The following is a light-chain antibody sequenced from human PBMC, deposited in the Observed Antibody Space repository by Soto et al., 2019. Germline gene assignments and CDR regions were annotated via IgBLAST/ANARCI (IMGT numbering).Light chain of an antibody. CDR1: QDIRNE. CDR3: LQHNSYPNT. J-gene: IGKJ2*01. V-gene: IGKV1-17*01. Sequence: DTQMTQSPSSLSASVGDRVTITCRASQDIRNELAWYQQKSVKAPKRLIYAVSSLESGVPSRFSGSRSGTEFTLTITSLQPEDFATYYCLQHNSYPNTFGQGTKVDIK. CDR2: AVS.